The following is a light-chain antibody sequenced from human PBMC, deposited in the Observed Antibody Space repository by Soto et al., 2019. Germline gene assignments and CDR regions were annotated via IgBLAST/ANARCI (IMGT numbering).Light chain of an antibody. CDR2: EVS. CDR1: SSDVGGYNY. CDR3: SSYTGGSTWV. V-gene: IGLV2-14*01. J-gene: IGLJ3*02. Sequence: QSVLTQPASVSGSPGQSITISCTGTSSDVGGYNYVSWYQQHPGKAPELMIYEVSNRPSGVSNRFSGSKSGNTASLTISGLQAEDEADYYCSSYTGGSTWVFGGGTKVTVL.